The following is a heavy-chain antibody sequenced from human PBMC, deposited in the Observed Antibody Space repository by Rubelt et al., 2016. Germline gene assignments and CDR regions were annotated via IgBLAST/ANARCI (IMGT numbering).Heavy chain of an antibody. D-gene: IGHD3-16*01. CDR3: ARGSGDVWGG. J-gene: IGHJ4*02. V-gene: IGHV4-4*02. Sequence: QVQLQGSGPGLVKPSETLSLTCAVSGGSISSDEWWSWVRQPPGKGLEWLGEIYHSGSTNYNQSFKNRVTIYWDKSKNQSSLGLFSVTAADTAEYYCARGSGDVWGGWGQGTLVIVSS. CDR1: GGSISSDEW. CDR2: IYHSGST.